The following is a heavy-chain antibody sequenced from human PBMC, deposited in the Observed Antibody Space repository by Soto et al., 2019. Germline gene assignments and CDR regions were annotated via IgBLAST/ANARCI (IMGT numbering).Heavy chain of an antibody. V-gene: IGHV1-18*01. CDR2: VTTDKGKT. Sequence: QAQLVQSGPKVKKPGASVKVSCKPSGYTFTNFGISWVRQAPGQGLEWMGWVTTDKGKTTYAQKFQGRVTMTTDTSTSTAYMDLRSLRSDDTAVYYCATRSPAFDYWGQGTLVTVSS. CDR1: GYTFTNFG. CDR3: ATRSPAFDY. J-gene: IGHJ4*02.